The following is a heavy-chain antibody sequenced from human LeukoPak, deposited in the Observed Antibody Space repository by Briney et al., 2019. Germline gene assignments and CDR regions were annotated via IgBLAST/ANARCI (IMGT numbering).Heavy chain of an antibody. CDR1: GGSISSGGYS. CDR2: IYHSGST. V-gene: IGHV4-30-2*01. J-gene: IGHJ5*02. CDR3: ARRVTMVRGVKNWFDP. Sequence: PSQTLSLTCAVSGGSISSGGYSWSWIRQPPGKGLEWIGYIYHSGSTYYNPSLKSRVTISVDRSKNQFSLKLSSVTAADTAVYYCARRVTMVRGVKNWFDPWGQGTLVTVSP. D-gene: IGHD3-10*01.